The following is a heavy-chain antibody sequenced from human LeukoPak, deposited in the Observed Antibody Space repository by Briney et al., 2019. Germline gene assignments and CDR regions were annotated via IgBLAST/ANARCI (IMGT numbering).Heavy chain of an antibody. D-gene: IGHD3-3*01. V-gene: IGHV4-61*02. CDR2: IYTSGST. Sequence: PSETQSLTCTVSGGSISSGSYYWSWIRQPAGKGLEWIGRIYTSGSTNYNPSLKSRVTISVDTSKNQFSLKLSSVTAADTAVYYCTRDVTIFGVERYNWFDPWGQGTLVTVSS. CDR1: GGSISSGSYY. J-gene: IGHJ5*02. CDR3: TRDVTIFGVERYNWFDP.